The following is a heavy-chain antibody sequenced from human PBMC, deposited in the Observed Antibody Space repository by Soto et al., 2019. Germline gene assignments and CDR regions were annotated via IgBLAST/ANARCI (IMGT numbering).Heavy chain of an antibody. CDR2: IYYSGST. J-gene: IGHJ4*02. V-gene: IGHV4-59*01. CDR1: GGSISSYY. D-gene: IGHD3-22*01. Sequence: SETLSLTCTVSGGSISSYYWSWIRQPPGKGLEWIGYIYYSGSTNYNPSLKSRVTISVDTSKNQFSLKLSSVTAADTAVYYCALKGSYYDSSGYDYWGQGTLVTVS. CDR3: ALKGSYYDSSGYDY.